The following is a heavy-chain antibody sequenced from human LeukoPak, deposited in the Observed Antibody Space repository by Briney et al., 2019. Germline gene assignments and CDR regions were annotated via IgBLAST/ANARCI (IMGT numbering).Heavy chain of an antibody. V-gene: IGHV3-74*01. Sequence: RSGGSLRLSCAASGFTLSSNWMHWVRHAPGKGLVWVSRINSDGSSINYADSVKGRFTISRDNAKNTLYLQMNSLRAEDTAVYYCARGSSGWGAFDIWGQGTMVTVSS. CDR2: INSDGSSI. J-gene: IGHJ3*02. D-gene: IGHD6-19*01. CDR3: ARGSSGWGAFDI. CDR1: GFTLSSNW.